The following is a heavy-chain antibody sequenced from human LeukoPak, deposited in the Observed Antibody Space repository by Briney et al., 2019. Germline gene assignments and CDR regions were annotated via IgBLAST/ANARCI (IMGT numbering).Heavy chain of an antibody. CDR1: GGTFSSYA. J-gene: IGHJ1*01. CDR3: ATYDYGDPLARYAEYFQH. D-gene: IGHD4-17*01. Sequence: ASVKVSCKASGGTFSSYAISWVRQAPGQGLEWMGGIIPIFGTANYAQKFQGRVTITADESTSTAYMELSSLRSEDTAVYCCATYDYGDPLARYAEYFQHWGQGTLVTVSS. V-gene: IGHV1-69*01. CDR2: IIPIFGTA.